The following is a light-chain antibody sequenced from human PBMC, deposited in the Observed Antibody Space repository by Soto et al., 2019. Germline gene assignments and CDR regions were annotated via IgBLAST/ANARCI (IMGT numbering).Light chain of an antibody. CDR2: GAS. CDR3: QQRHMWPIT. Sequence: EIVLTQSPGTLSLPPGERATLSCRASQSVRSNYLAWYQQKPGRAPRLLIYGASSRATGIPDRFSGSGSGTDFTLTISSLEPEDSAVYYCQQRHMWPITFGQGTRLEIK. V-gene: IGKV3D-20*02. J-gene: IGKJ5*01. CDR1: QSVRSNY.